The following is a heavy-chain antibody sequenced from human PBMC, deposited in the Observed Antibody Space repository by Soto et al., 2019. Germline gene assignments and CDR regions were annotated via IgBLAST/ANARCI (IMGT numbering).Heavy chain of an antibody. V-gene: IGHV3-23*01. CDR1: GFTFSTYS. CDR3: AKRGLATSGTRPFDY. D-gene: IGHD6-13*01. Sequence: PGGSLRLSCAAPGFTFSTYSITWVRPAPGKGLEWVSTISGSGGSTFYADSVKGRFTISRDNSKNTLYLQMNSLRSEDTAVYYCAKRGLATSGTRPFDYWGQGTLVTVSS. CDR2: ISGSGGST. J-gene: IGHJ4*02.